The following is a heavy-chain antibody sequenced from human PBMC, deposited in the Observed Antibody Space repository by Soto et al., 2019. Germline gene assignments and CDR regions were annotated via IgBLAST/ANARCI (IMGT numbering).Heavy chain of an antibody. CDR3: AKSRYSGSYGAY. D-gene: IGHD1-26*01. J-gene: IGHJ4*02. CDR1: GFTFSSYA. V-gene: IGHV3-23*01. CDR2: ISGSGGST. Sequence: EVQLLESGGGLVQPGGSLRLPCEASGFTFSSYAMSWVRQAPGKGLEWVSAISGSGGSTYYADSVKGRFTISRDNSKNTLYLQMNSLRAEDTAVYYCAKSRYSGSYGAYWGQGTLVTVSS.